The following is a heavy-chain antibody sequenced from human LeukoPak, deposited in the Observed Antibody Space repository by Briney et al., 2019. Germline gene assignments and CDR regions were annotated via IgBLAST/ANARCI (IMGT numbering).Heavy chain of an antibody. CDR2: IKTDGSLI. Sequence: GGSLRLSCVASGFTFSSYWMTWVRQAPGKGLEWVANIKTDGSLIYYVDSVKGRFTISRDNAKNSLYLQMNSLRVEDTAVYYCARDLNWETYWGQGTLGSVSS. D-gene: IGHD7-27*01. CDR3: ARDLNWETY. CDR1: GFTFSSYW. J-gene: IGHJ4*02. V-gene: IGHV3-7*01.